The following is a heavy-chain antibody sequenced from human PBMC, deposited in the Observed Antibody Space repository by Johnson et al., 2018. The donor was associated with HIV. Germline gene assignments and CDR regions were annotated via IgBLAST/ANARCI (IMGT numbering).Heavy chain of an antibody. J-gene: IGHJ3*02. V-gene: IGHV3-11*01. Sequence: QVQLVESGGDLVQPGGSLRLSCAASGFIFSDYYMSWIRQAPGKGLEWVSYISSSGSTIYYADSVKGRFTISRDNAKNSLFLQMNSLTVEDTALYYCARATYYFDTSGYLTRPRAFDIWGQGTMVTVSS. D-gene: IGHD3-22*01. CDR1: GFIFSDYY. CDR3: ARATYYFDTSGYLTRPRAFDI. CDR2: ISSSGSTI.